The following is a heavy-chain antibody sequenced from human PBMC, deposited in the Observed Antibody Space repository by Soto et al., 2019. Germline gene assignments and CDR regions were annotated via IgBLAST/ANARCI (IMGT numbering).Heavy chain of an antibody. CDR1: GYTLTELS. D-gene: IGHD5-18*01. V-gene: IGHV1-24*01. CDR2: FDPEDGET. CDR3: ATVGKEFPVDTAMVEGAFDI. J-gene: IGHJ3*02. Sequence: QVQLVQSGAEGKKPGASVKVSCKVSGYTLTELSMHWVRQAPGKGLEWMGGFDPEDGETIYAQKFQGRVTMTEDTSTDTAYLELSSLRSEDTAVYYCATVGKEFPVDTAMVEGAFDIWGQGTMVTVSS.